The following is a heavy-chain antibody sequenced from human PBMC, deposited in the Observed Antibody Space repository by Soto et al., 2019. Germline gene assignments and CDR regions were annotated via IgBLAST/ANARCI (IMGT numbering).Heavy chain of an antibody. CDR2: INSDGSTT. D-gene: IGHD5-12*01. Sequence: EVQLVESGGGLVQPGGSLRLSCAASRFTFSTCWMHWVRQVPGKGLVWVSRINSDGSTTSYADSVKGRFTISRDNAKNTLFLQMNSLRAEDTAVYYCAGGVATLLAWGQGTLVTVSS. V-gene: IGHV3-74*01. J-gene: IGHJ5*02. CDR3: AGGVATLLA. CDR1: RFTFSTCW.